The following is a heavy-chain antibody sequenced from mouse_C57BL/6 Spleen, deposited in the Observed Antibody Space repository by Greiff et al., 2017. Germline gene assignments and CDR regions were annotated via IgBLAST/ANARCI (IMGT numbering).Heavy chain of an antibody. CDR2: ISYDGSN. V-gene: IGHV3-6*01. J-gene: IGHJ1*03. D-gene: IGHD1-1*02. Sequence: EVKLQESGPGLVKPSQSLSLTCSVTGYSITSGYYWNWIRQFPGNKLEWMGYISYDGSNNYNPSLKNRISITRDTSQNQFFLKLNSVTTEDTATYYCARTGGYWYFDVWGTGTTVTVSS. CDR3: ARTGGYWYFDV. CDR1: GYSITSGYY.